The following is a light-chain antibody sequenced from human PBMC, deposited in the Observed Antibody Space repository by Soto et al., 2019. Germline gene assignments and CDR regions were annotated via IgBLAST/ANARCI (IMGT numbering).Light chain of an antibody. Sequence: QSVLTQPPSVSGAPGQRVTISCTGSSSNIGAGYDVHWYQQLPGTAPKLLIYGNSNRPSGVPDRFSGSKSGTSASLAITGLQAEHEADYYCQSYASSLSGRVVFGGGTKLTVL. V-gene: IGLV1-40*01. J-gene: IGLJ2*01. CDR1: SSNIGAGYD. CDR3: QSYASSLSGRVV. CDR2: GNS.